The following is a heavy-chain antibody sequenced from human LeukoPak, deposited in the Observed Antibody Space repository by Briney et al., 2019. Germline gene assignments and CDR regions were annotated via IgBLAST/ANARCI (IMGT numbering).Heavy chain of an antibody. V-gene: IGHV3-21*01. CDR3: AREIHGSGTYYPFDN. CDR2: ISSSTNYI. J-gene: IGHJ4*02. Sequence: GGSLRLSCAASGFIFTSYSMNWVRQAPGKGLEWVSSISSSTNYIYYADSVKGRFTISRDNAKKSLYLQMNSLRAEDTAVYYCAREIHGSGTYYPFDNWGQGTLVTVSS. D-gene: IGHD3-10*01. CDR1: GFIFTSYS.